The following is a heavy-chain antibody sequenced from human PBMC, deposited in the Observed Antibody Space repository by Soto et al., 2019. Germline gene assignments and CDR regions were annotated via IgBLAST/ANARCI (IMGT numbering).Heavy chain of an antibody. D-gene: IGHD5-12*01. CDR2: ISGSGGST. Sequence: EVLLLESGGGLVQPGGSLRLSCAASGFTFTSYAMSWVRQAPGKGLEWVSAISGSGGSTYYADSVKGRFTISRDNSKNTLYLQMNSLRAEDTAVYYCARHSGYGVLGDYWGQGTLVTVSS. CDR3: ARHSGYGVLGDY. CDR1: GFTFTSYA. J-gene: IGHJ4*02. V-gene: IGHV3-23*01.